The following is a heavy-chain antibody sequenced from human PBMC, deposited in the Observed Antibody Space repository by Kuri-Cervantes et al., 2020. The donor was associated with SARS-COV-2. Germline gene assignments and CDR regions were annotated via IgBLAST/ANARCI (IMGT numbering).Heavy chain of an antibody. CDR1: GFTFSSYD. Sequence: GGSLRLSCAASGFTFSSYDMHWVRQATGKGLEWVSAIGTAGDPYYPGSVKGRFTISRENAKNSLYLQMNSLRAEDTAVYYCARDQYYYDSSGYYQWFDPWGQGTLVTVSS. CDR3: ARDQYYYDSSGYYQWFDP. D-gene: IGHD3-22*01. CDR2: IGTAGDP. V-gene: IGHV3-13*05. J-gene: IGHJ5*02.